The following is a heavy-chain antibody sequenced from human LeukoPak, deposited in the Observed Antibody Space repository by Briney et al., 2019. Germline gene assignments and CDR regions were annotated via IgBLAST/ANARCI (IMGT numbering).Heavy chain of an antibody. CDR3: ARQQLWPHQGQYGMDV. Sequence: GASVKVSCKASGYTFTSYGISWVRQAPGQGLEWMGWISAYNGNTNYAQKLQGRVTMTTDTSTSTAYMELRSLRSDDTAVYYCARQQLWPHQGQYGMDVWGQGTTVTVSS. CDR2: ISAYNGNT. D-gene: IGHD5-18*01. V-gene: IGHV1-18*01. CDR1: GYTFTSYG. J-gene: IGHJ6*02.